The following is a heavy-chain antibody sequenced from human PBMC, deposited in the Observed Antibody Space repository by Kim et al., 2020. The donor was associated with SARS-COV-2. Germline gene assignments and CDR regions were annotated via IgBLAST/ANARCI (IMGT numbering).Heavy chain of an antibody. CDR2: IFYSGTT. V-gene: IGHV4-59*08. CDR1: GGSISGNY. D-gene: IGHD6-19*01. CDR3: ARGPIALTGTYAFDI. Sequence: SETPSLTCSVSGGSISGNYWSWIRQSPGKGLEWIGYIFYSGTTNYNPSLKSRVTISVDTSKNQFSLKLTSLTAADTAVYYCARGPIALTGTYAFDIWGQGTMVIVSS. J-gene: IGHJ3*02.